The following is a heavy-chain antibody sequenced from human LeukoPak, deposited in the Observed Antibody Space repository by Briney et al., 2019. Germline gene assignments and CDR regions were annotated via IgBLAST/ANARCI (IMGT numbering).Heavy chain of an antibody. D-gene: IGHD3-10*01. CDR3: AKGFGELLYDGYYYYYYGMDV. CDR2: ISYDGSNK. J-gene: IGHJ6*02. Sequence: QPGRSLRLSCAASGFTFSSYAIHWVRQAPGKGLEWVAVISYDGSNKYYADSVKGRFTISRDNSKNALYLQMNSLRAEDTAVYYCAKGFGELLYDGYYYYYYGMDVWGQGTTVTVSS. V-gene: IGHV3-30-3*01. CDR1: GFTFSSYA.